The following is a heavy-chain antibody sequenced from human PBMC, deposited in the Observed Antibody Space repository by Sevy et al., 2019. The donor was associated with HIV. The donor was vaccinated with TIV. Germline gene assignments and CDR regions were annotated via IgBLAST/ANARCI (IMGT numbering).Heavy chain of an antibody. V-gene: IGHV3-21*01. CDR1: GFTFSSYS. CDR3: ARDGDCSSTSCYFYYYYGMDV. J-gene: IGHJ6*02. Sequence: GGSLRLSCAASGFTFSSYSMNWVRQAPGKGLEWVSSISSSSSYIYYAHSVKGRFTISRDNAKNSLYLQMNSLRAEDTAVYYCARDGDCSSTSCYFYYYYGMDVWGQGTTVTVSS. D-gene: IGHD2-2*01. CDR2: ISSSSSYI.